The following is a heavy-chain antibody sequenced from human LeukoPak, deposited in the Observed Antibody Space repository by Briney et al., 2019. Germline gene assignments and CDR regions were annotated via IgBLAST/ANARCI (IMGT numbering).Heavy chain of an antibody. CDR3: ARRYCSGGECHYFDY. CDR1: GITFSTHS. V-gene: IGHV3-23*01. Sequence: GGSLRLSCAASGITFSTHSMAWVRQAPGKGLEWISIISDNGGFISYADSVRGRFTISRDNSKNTVSLQMNNLRDEDTAIYYCARRYCSGGECHYFDYWGQGTLVTVSP. CDR2: ISDNGGFI. D-gene: IGHD2-15*01. J-gene: IGHJ4*02.